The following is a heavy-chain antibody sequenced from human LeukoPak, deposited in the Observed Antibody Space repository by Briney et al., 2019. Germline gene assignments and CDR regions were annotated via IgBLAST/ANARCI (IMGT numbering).Heavy chain of an antibody. CDR1: GFTLSSYA. D-gene: IGHD3-3*01. CDR3: AKDGLQFSEWLPPLGY. V-gene: IGHV3-23*01. Sequence: GGSLRLSCAAYGFTLSSYAMSWVRQAPGKGLEWVSLISGNAGSTYYADSVKGRFTISRDITKNTLYLQMNSLRAEDTAVYYCAKDGLQFSEWLPPLGYWGQGTLVTVSS. CDR2: ISGNAGST. J-gene: IGHJ4*02.